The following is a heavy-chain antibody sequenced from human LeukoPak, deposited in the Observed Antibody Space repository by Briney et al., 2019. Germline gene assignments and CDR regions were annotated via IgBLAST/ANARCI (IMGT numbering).Heavy chain of an antibody. J-gene: IGHJ5*02. D-gene: IGHD2-15*01. CDR1: DGSINSYY. CDR2: IYYNGNT. V-gene: IGHV4-59*12. CDR3: ARGYCSGGSCWRNWFDP. Sequence: PSETLSLTCSVSDGSINSYYWNWIRRPPGKGLEWIGYIYYNGNTNYSPSLKSRVTISVDRSKNQFSLKLSSVTAADTAVYYCARGYCSGGSCWRNWFDPWGQGTLVTVSS.